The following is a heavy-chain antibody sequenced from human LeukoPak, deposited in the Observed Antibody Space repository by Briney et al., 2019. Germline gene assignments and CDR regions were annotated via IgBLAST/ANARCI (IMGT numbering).Heavy chain of an antibody. CDR1: GFTFSSYW. CDR3: ARFNTMVRGVMLSYYYGMDV. CDR2: IKQDGSEK. Sequence: GGSLRLSCAASGFTFSSYWMSWVRQAPGKGLEWVANIKQDGSEKYYVDSVKGRFTISRDNAKNSLYLQMNSLRAEDTAVYYCARFNTMVRGVMLSYYYGMDVWGQGTTVTVSS. J-gene: IGHJ6*02. V-gene: IGHV3-7*01. D-gene: IGHD3-10*01.